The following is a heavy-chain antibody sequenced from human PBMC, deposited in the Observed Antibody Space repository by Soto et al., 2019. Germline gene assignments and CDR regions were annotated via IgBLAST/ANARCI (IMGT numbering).Heavy chain of an antibody. CDR3: ARARMVRGIIYYYGMDV. J-gene: IGHJ6*02. D-gene: IGHD3-10*01. CDR1: GGSISSDGNY. V-gene: IGHV4-31*03. Sequence: QVQLQESGPGRVKSSQTLTLTCTVSGGSISSDGNYWSWIRQHPGKGLEWIGYIYYSGSTYYNPSLKSRVTISVDTSKNQFFLKLNSVTAADTAVYYCARARMVRGIIYYYGMDVWGQGTTVTVSS. CDR2: IYYSGST.